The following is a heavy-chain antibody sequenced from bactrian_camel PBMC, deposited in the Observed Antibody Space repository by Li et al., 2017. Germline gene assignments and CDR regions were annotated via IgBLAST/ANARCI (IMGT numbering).Heavy chain of an antibody. V-gene: IGHV3S53*01. CDR1: GNLYSFYC. Sequence: HVQLVESGGGTVQAGESLKLSCAASGNLYSFYCMGWFREVPGKEREVVALLASDGTFTYANFVEGRFTISRGDAEDQVYLQMTRLKPQDTAMYYCAGSGYRSFRLLVGGLVGLEYGMDYWGNGTQVTVS. J-gene: IGHJ7*01. CDR2: LASDGTF. D-gene: IGHD3*01.